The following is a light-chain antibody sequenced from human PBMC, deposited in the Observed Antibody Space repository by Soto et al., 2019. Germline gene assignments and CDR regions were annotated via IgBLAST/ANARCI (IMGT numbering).Light chain of an antibody. CDR2: GTS. Sequence: IVMTQSPATLSVSPGERATLSCRASQSVSSNLAWYRQKPGQSPRLLIYGTSTRATGIPARFSGSGSGTEFTLTISSLQPDDFAAYYCQHYSSYSSTFGQGTKVDIK. V-gene: IGKV3-15*01. J-gene: IGKJ1*01. CDR3: QHYSSYSST. CDR1: QSVSSN.